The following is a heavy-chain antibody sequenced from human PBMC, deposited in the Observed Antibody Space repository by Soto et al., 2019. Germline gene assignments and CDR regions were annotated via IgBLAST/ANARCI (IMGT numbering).Heavy chain of an antibody. CDR3: ARDFGIAPNWFDP. Sequence: ASVKVSCKASGYTFTSYYIHWVRQAPGQGLEWVAIINPSGGSTNYAQKFQGRITVTRDTSASTVYMELSSLRSEDTAVYYCARDFGIAPNWFDPWGQGTLVTVSS. CDR2: INPSGGST. CDR1: GYTFTSYY. J-gene: IGHJ5*02. D-gene: IGHD6-13*01. V-gene: IGHV1-46*01.